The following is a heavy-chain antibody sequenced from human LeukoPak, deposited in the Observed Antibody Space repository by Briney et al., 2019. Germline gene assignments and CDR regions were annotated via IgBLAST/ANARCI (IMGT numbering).Heavy chain of an antibody. CDR1: GYTFTSYG. V-gene: IGHV1-18*01. CDR2: ISAYNGNT. CDR3: ARDTGGNSGSYFYYYYYMDV. D-gene: IGHD1-26*01. J-gene: IGHJ6*03. Sequence: ASVKASCKASGYTFTSYGISWVRQAPGQGLERMGWISAYNGNTNYAQKLQGRVTMTTDTSTSTAYMELRSLRSDDTAVYYCARDTGGNSGSYFYYYYYMDVWGKGTTVTVSS.